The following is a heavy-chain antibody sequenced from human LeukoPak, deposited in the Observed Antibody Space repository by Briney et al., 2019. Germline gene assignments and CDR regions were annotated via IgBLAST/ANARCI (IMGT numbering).Heavy chain of an antibody. V-gene: IGHV3-23*01. Sequence: PGGSLRLSCAASGFTFGTYAMSWVRQAPGKGLEWVSTISVGGGNTYYADSVKGRFTISRDTSKNTLYLQVNSLRAEDTAVYYCAREGPGELLFAFDIWGPGTILTFSS. J-gene: IGHJ3*02. CDR2: ISVGGGNT. D-gene: IGHD1-7*01. CDR1: GFTFGTYA. CDR3: AREGPGELLFAFDI.